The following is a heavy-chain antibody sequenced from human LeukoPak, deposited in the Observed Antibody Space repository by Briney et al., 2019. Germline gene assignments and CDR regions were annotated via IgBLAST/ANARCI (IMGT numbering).Heavy chain of an antibody. CDR2: INQSGNT. Sequence: SETLSLTCAVYGGSFSNHYWTWFRQSPGKGLEWIGEINQSGNTNYNPSLKSRVTMSVDTSKNQFSLKLTSVTAADTAVYYCARLPGVVDFDSWGQGTLVPVSS. CDR3: ARLPGVVDFDS. J-gene: IGHJ4*02. V-gene: IGHV4-34*01. CDR1: GGSFSNHY. D-gene: IGHD2-21*01.